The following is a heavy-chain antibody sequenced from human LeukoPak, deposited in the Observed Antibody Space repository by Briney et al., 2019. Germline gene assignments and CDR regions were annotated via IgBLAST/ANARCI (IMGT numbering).Heavy chain of an antibody. CDR2: INPNSGGT. J-gene: IGHJ4*02. CDR3: ARRVYGSGSYYLDY. V-gene: IGHV1-2*02. CDR1: GYTFTGYY. D-gene: IGHD3-10*01. Sequence: ASVKVSCKASGYTFTGYYMHWVRQAPGQGLEWMGWINPNSGGTNYAQKFQGRVTMTRDTSISTAYMELSRLISDDTAVYYCARRVYGSGSYYLDYWGQGTLVTVSS.